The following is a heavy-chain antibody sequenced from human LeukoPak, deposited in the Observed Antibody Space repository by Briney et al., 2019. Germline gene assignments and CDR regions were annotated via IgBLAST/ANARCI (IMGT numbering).Heavy chain of an antibody. CDR3: AKDYPMASGSPATPSFFDY. Sequence: GSLTLSCAASGLTFSTFAMSWIRQAPGKGLEWVSGIETSRSGTFYADSVKGRFTISRDNSKNTLYLQMSSLRAEDTAIYYCAKDYPMASGSPATPSFFDYWGQGILVTVSP. J-gene: IGHJ4*02. CDR2: IETSRSGT. D-gene: IGHD3-10*01. V-gene: IGHV3-23*01. CDR1: GLTFSTFA.